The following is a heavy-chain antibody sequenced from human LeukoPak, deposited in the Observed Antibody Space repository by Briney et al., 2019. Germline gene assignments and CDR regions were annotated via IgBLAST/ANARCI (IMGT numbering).Heavy chain of an antibody. Sequence: GGSLRLSCAASGFTFSSYAMSWVRQAPGKGLEWVSAISGSGGSTYDADSVKGRFTISRDNSKNTLYLQMNSLRAEDTAVYYCAKHYSSPLGYFDYWGQGTLVTVSS. CDR2: ISGSGGST. V-gene: IGHV3-23*01. D-gene: IGHD6-19*01. J-gene: IGHJ4*02. CDR1: GFTFSSYA. CDR3: AKHYSSPLGYFDY.